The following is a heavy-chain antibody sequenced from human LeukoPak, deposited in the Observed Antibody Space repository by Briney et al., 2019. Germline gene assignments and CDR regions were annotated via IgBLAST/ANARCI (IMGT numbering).Heavy chain of an antibody. CDR1: GFTFDDYG. Sequence: GGSLRLSCATSGFTFDDYGMSWVRQAPGKGLEGVSGINWNGAGTGYADSVKGRFTISRDNAKDSLYLQMNSLRAEDTALYYCARALRRYKYDYPSPDYWGQGTLVTVSS. V-gene: IGHV3-20*04. CDR3: ARALRRYKYDYPSPDY. CDR2: INWNGAGT. J-gene: IGHJ4*02. D-gene: IGHD3-16*01.